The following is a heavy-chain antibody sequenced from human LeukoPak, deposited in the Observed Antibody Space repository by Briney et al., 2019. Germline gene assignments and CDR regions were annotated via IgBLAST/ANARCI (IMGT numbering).Heavy chain of an antibody. CDR1: GFTFSSYV. CDR2: ISYDGNSQ. D-gene: IGHD2-8*01. J-gene: IGHJ4*02. Sequence: GRSLRLSCAASGFTFSSYVMHWVRQAPGKGLEWVAVISYDGNSQYYAESVKGRFTISRDNSKNTVYLQMNSLRTEDTAVYYCARDDCDIDGICFSCWGQGTLVTVSS. CDR3: ARDDCDIDGICFSC. V-gene: IGHV3-30*01.